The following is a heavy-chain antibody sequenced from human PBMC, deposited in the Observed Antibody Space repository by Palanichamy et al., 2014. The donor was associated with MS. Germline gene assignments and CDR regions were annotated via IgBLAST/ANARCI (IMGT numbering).Heavy chain of an antibody. J-gene: IGHJ4*02. D-gene: IGHD1-26*01. V-gene: IGHV3-30*04. CDR2: ISYDGSNE. CDR1: GFTFRSYV. CDR3: ARGRWELQPYYFDS. Sequence: GFTFRSYVMHWVRQAPGKGLEWVALISYDGSNEYYADSLKGRFTISRDNSKNTLYLQMNSLRPEDTAVYYCARGRWELQPYYFDSWGQGVLVTVSS.